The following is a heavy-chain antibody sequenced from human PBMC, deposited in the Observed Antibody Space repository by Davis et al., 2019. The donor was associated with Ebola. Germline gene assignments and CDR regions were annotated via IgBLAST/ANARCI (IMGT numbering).Heavy chain of an antibody. CDR3: VEDMIDEGLTSPHPDFQH. CDR2: ITGSGGST. Sequence: GESLKISCAASGLTFYNYAMSWVRQAPGKGLEWVSAITGSGGSTYYADSVRGRFTVSRDNSKDTLYLQIHSLRAEDTAVYYCVEDMIDEGLTSPHPDFQHWGQGTLVTVSS. CDR1: GLTFYNYA. J-gene: IGHJ1*01. D-gene: IGHD3-22*01. V-gene: IGHV3-23*01.